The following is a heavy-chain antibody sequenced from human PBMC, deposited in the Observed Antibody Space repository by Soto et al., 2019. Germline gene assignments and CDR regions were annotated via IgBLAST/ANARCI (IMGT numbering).Heavy chain of an antibody. CDR2: INTGNGNT. Sequence: QVQLVQSGAEVKKPGASVKVSCKASGYTFTSYTMHWVRQAPGQRLEWMGWINTGNGNTKYSQKSQGRVTITRDTSASTAYMELSSLRSEDTAVYYCARAEYHYNSSGYYLRAESLQRWGQGTLVTVSS. CDR1: GYTFTSYT. V-gene: IGHV1-3*04. CDR3: ARAEYHYNSSGYYLRAESLQR. D-gene: IGHD3-22*01. J-gene: IGHJ1*01.